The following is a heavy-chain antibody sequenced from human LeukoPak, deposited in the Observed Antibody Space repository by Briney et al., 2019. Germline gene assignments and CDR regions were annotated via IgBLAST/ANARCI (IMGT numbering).Heavy chain of an antibody. CDR3: ARGHDWFDP. CDR1: GGSISSGSYY. V-gene: IGHV4-61*02. CDR2: IYTSGST. J-gene: IGHJ5*02. Sequence: SQTLSLTCTVSGGSISSGSYYWSWLRQPAGKGLEWIGRIYTSGSTNYNPSLKSRVTISVDTSKNQFSLKLSSVTAADTAVYYCARGHDWFDPWGQGTLVTVSS.